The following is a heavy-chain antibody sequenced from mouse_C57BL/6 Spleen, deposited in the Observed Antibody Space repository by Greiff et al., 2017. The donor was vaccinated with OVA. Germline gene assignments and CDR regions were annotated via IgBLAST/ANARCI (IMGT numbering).Heavy chain of an antibody. J-gene: IGHJ2*01. CDR2: IDPSDSYT. V-gene: IGHV1-69*01. CDR1: GYTFTSYW. D-gene: IGHD4-1*01. Sequence: QVQLQQPGAELVMPGASVKLSCKASGYTFTSYWMHWVKQRPGQGLEWIGEIDPSDSYTNYNQKFKGKSTLTADKSSSTAYMQLSSLTSEDSAVYYCARIAWDKGDDYWGQGTTLTVSS. CDR3: ARIAWDKGDDY.